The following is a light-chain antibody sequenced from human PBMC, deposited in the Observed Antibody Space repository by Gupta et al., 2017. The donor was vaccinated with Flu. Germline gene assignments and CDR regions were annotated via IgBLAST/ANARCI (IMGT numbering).Light chain of an antibody. CDR3: QQLNSYPPFT. Sequence: DIQLTQSPSFLSASVGDRVTITCRASQGISSYLAWYQPKPGKAPKLLIYAASTLQSGVPSRFSGSGSGTEFTLTISSLQPEDFATYYCQQLNSYPPFTFGPGTKVDIK. CDR2: AAS. V-gene: IGKV1-9*01. J-gene: IGKJ3*01. CDR1: QGISSY.